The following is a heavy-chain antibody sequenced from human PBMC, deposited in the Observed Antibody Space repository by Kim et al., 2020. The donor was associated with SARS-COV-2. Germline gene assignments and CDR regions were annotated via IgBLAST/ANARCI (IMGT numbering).Heavy chain of an antibody. D-gene: IGHD2-2*01. CDR3: ARVVKYQLLFNWFDP. V-gene: IGHV4-34*01. CDR2: INHSGST. Sequence: SETLSLTCAVYGGSFSGYYWSWIRQPPGKGLEWIGEINHSGSTNYNPSLKSRVTISVDTSKKQFSLKLSSVTAADTAVYYCARVVKYQLLFNWFDPWGQGTLVTVSS. J-gene: IGHJ5*02. CDR1: GGSFSGYY.